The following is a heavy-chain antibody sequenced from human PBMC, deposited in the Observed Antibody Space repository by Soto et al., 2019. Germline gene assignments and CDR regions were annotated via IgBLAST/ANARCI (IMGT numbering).Heavy chain of an antibody. CDR3: TTWLTAHFDY. CDR1: GFNFSSYT. V-gene: IGHV3-23*01. CDR2: SSDRRTGNT. J-gene: IGHJ4*02. Sequence: QPGGSLRLSCAASGFNFSSYTLNWVRRAPGKGLEWVATSSDRRTGNTHYSDSVRGRFTLSRDYSRNILFLQMDSLRADDTALYYCTTWLTAHFDYWGRGTQVTVSS. D-gene: IGHD2-21*02.